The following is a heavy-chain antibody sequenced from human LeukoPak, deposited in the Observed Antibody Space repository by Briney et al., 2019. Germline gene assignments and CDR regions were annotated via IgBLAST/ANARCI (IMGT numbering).Heavy chain of an antibody. CDR2: INSDGSST. V-gene: IGHV3-74*01. D-gene: IGHD3-22*01. Sequence: GSLRLSCAASGFTFSSYWMHWVRQAPGKGLVWVSRINSDGSSTSYADSVKGRFTISRDNAKNTLYLQMNSLRAEDTAVYYCARVNYYDSSGYYFDYWGQGTLVTVSS. CDR1: GFTFSSYW. J-gene: IGHJ4*02. CDR3: ARVNYYDSSGYYFDY.